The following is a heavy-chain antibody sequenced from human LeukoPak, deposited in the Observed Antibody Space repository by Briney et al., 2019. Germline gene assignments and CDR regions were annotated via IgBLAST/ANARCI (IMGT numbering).Heavy chain of an antibody. V-gene: IGHV4-30-4*01. D-gene: IGHD2-2*01. Sequence: SQTRSLTCTVSGGSISSGDYSWSWIRQPPGKGLEWIGYIDYTGSHYYNPSLKIRVTLSVDTSKNQCPLKLRSVTAADNAVYYCARDRLGYCSSTSRRYYYYGMDVWGKGTTVTVSS. J-gene: IGHJ6*04. CDR1: GGSISSGDYS. CDR2: IDYTGSH. CDR3: ARDRLGYCSSTSRRYYYYGMDV.